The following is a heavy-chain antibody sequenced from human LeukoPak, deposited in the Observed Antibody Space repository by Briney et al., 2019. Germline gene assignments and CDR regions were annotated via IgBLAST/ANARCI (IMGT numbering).Heavy chain of an antibody. J-gene: IGHJ4*02. V-gene: IGHV1-46*01. CDR1: GGTFSSYA. CDR3: ARIQSSGWYYFDY. Sequence: ASVKVSCKASGGTFSSYAISWVRQAPGQGLEWMGIINPSGGSTSYAQKFQGRVTMTRDTSTSTVYMELSSLRSEDTAVYYCARIQSSGWYYFDYWGQGTLVTVSS. D-gene: IGHD6-19*01. CDR2: INPSGGST.